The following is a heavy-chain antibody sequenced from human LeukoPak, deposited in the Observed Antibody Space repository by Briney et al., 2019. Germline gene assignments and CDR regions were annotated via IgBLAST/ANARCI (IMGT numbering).Heavy chain of an antibody. V-gene: IGHV4-61*08. CDR1: GGSISSGDYY. Sequence: PSETLSLTCTVSGGSISSGDYYWSWIRQPPGKGLEWIGYIYYSGSTNYNPSLKSRVTISVDTSKNQFSLKLSSVTAADTAVYYCAGNDYYDSSGHTKLGYWGQGTLVTVSS. CDR2: IYYSGST. CDR3: AGNDYYDSSGHTKLGY. D-gene: IGHD3-22*01. J-gene: IGHJ4*02.